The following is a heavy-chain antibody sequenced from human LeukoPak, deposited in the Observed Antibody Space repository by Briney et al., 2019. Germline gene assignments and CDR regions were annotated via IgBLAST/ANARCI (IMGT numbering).Heavy chain of an antibody. V-gene: IGHV1-8*01. CDR2: MNPNSGNT. Sequence: ASVKVSCKASGYTFTSYDINWVRQATGQGLEWMGWMNPNSGNTGYAQKFQGRVTVTRNTSISTAYMELSSLRSEDTAVYYCARGGLGWFGELLSNYYYYMDVWGKGTTVTISS. J-gene: IGHJ6*03. CDR1: GYTFTSYD. D-gene: IGHD3-10*01. CDR3: ARGGLGWFGELLSNYYYYMDV.